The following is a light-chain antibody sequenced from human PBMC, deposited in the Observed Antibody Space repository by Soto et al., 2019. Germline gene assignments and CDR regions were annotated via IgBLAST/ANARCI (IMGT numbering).Light chain of an antibody. CDR1: QTISSY. CDR2: AAS. Sequence: DIQMPQSPSSLSAFVGDRVTITCRSSQTISSYLNWYQQKPGKAPKVLIYAASYLQTGVSSRFSGRGSGTDFTLTIDSLQPEDAATYYCQQSYIRFTFGPGTKVAI. J-gene: IGKJ3*01. V-gene: IGKV1-39*01. CDR3: QQSYIRFT.